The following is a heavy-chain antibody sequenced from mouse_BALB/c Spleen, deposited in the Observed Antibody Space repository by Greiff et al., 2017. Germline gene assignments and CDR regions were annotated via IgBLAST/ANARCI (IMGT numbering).Heavy chain of an antibody. D-gene: IGHD1-2*01. CDR3: ARRGGITTATTSFAY. CDR1: GYSFTDYN. J-gene: IGHJ3*01. Sequence: VQLKESGPELVKPGASVKVSCKASGYSFTDYNMYWVKQSHGKSLEWIGYIDPYNGGTSYNQKFKGKATLTVDKSSSTAFMHLNSLTSEDSAVYYCARRGGITTATTSFAYWGQGTLVTVSA. CDR2: IDPYNGGT. V-gene: IGHV1S135*01.